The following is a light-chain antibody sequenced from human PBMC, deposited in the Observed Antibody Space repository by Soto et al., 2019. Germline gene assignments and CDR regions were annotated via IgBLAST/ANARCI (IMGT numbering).Light chain of an antibody. Sequence: EIVMTQSPATLSVSPGERATLSCRASQSVSSNLAWYQQKPGHAPRLLIYGASTRATGIPARFSGSGSGTEFTLTISSLQSAAVAVYYCQQYNNWPLTFGGGTKVEIK. CDR1: QSVSSN. CDR3: QQYNNWPLT. J-gene: IGKJ4*01. CDR2: GAS. V-gene: IGKV3-15*01.